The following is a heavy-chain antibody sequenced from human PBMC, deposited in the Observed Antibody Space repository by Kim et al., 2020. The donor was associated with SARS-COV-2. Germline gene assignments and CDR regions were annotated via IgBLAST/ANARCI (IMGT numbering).Heavy chain of an antibody. D-gene: IGHD3-10*01. Sequence: GGSLRLSCAGTGFIFSDAWMSWVRQAPGKGLEWVARIKSKSDGGTRDYAAVVKGRFTISRDDSKNTLYMQMNGLKTEDTAVYYCTFGPAWGQGSLAT. J-gene: IGHJ4*02. CDR2: IKSKSDGGTR. CDR3: TFGPA. V-gene: IGHV3-15*01. CDR1: GFIFSDAW.